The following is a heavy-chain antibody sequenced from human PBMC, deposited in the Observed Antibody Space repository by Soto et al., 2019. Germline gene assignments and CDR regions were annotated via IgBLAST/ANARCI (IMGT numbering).Heavy chain of an antibody. V-gene: IGHV1-18*01. CDR2: ISTYNGNT. D-gene: IGHD3-22*01. CDR1: GYTFTTYG. Sequence: QVQLVQSGAEVKKPGASVKVSCKASGYTFTTYGMSWVRQAPGQGLDWMGWISTYNGNTKYAERLQGRVTMTTDTTTSTAYMEMRSLRSDDTAVYYCARGQPDYYDNSGNYFLDYWGQGTLVTVSS. J-gene: IGHJ4*02. CDR3: ARGQPDYYDNSGNYFLDY.